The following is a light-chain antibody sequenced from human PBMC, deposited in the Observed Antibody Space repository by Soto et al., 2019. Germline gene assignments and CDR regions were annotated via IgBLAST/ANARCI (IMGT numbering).Light chain of an antibody. CDR1: QNINAL. J-gene: IGKJ1*01. Sequence: DIQMTQSPSSLSASLGDRVTITCRASQNINALLHWYQQKPGQAPKLLIYAASRLQTGVPSRFTGSGSGTDFTLTISSLRPKDSATYFCQQSYSTSWTFGQGTKVEIK. V-gene: IGKV1-39*01. CDR3: QQSYSTSWT. CDR2: AAS.